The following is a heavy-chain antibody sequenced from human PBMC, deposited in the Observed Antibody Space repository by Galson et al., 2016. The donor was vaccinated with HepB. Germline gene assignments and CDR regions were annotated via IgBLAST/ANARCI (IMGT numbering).Heavy chain of an antibody. D-gene: IGHD2-8*02. V-gene: IGHV3-23*01. CDR2: TRGSGRET. J-gene: IGHJ2*01. Sequence: SLRLSCAASGFTFSSYVMSWVRQAPGKGLEWVSGTRGSGRETYYPDSVRGRFTISRDNSKSTLHLQMNSLRVEDTAIYYCAKGSYEDFVRVDYAMPAHWYFDLWGRGTRVTVSS. CDR1: GFTFSSYV. CDR3: AKGSYEDFVRVDYAMPAHWYFDL.